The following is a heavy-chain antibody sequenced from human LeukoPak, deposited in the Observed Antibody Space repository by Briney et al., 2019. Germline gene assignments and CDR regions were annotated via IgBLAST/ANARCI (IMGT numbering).Heavy chain of an antibody. D-gene: IGHD3-3*01. J-gene: IGHJ4*02. CDR2: ISYDGFIK. Sequence: GGSLRLSCAASGFTFSSYEMNWVRQAPGKGLEWVALISYDGFIKYYADSVKGQFTISRDNSKNTVYLQMNSLRPEDTAVYYCARDSSQLRSPSKNFDYWGQGTLVTVSS. CDR3: ARDSSQLRSPSKNFDY. CDR1: GFTFSSYE. V-gene: IGHV3-30-3*01.